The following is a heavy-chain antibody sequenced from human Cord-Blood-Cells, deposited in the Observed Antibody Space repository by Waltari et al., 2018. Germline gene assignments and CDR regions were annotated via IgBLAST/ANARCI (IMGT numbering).Heavy chain of an antibody. J-gene: IGHJ4*02. Sequence: QVQLVESGGGVVQPGRSLRLSCAESGFTFSSYGLHWVRQAPGKGLEWVAVIWYDGSNKYYADSVKGRFTISRDNSKNTLYLQMNSLRAEDTAVYYCARDLEYSSSSGDYWGQGTLVTVSS. CDR2: IWYDGSNK. CDR3: ARDLEYSSSSGDY. D-gene: IGHD6-6*01. V-gene: IGHV3-33*01. CDR1: GFTFSSYG.